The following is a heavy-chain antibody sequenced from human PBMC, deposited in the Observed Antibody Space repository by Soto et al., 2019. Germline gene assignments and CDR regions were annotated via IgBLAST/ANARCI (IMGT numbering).Heavy chain of an antibody. D-gene: IGHD2-2*01. Sequence: VQLLQSGGGLIQPGGSLRLSCAASGFTVSTNYMNWVRQAPGKGLEWVSIIYNVGSTYYADSVRGRFTISRDTSKNTLQLQMNNLRVEDTAAYYCARDSQGVPAVTPGYHYFGMDVWGQGTKVTVSS. V-gene: IGHV3-53*01. CDR1: GFTVSTNY. CDR3: ARDSQGVPAVTPGYHYFGMDV. J-gene: IGHJ6*02. CDR2: IYNVGST.